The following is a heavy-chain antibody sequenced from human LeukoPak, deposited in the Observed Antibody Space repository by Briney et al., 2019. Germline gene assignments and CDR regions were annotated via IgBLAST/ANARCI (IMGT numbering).Heavy chain of an antibody. CDR2: IYYSGST. J-gene: IGHJ6*02. CDR1: GGSIRSYY. D-gene: IGHD3-3*01. V-gene: IGHV4-59*01. Sequence: SETLSLTCTVSGGSIRSYYWSWIRRPPGKGLEWIGYIYYSGSTNYNPSLKSRVTISVDTPKNQISLKLRSVTAADTAVYYCARDLYTYFDFWSGTIGYYYGMDVWGQGTTVTVSS. CDR3: ARDLYTYFDFWSGTIGYYYGMDV.